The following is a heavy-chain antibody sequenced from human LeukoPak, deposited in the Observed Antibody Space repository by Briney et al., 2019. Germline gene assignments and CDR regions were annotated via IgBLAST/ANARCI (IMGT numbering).Heavy chain of an antibody. V-gene: IGHV3-48*01. Sequence: GGALRQSCVGSGCTRITYSMNCVGQAPGRGREGVAYINCHSHSLHYAGSVRGRLTISLDNAKNSLYLQMNSLITEDTAVYYCARVKLVVVPAAMAEDPYYMDVWAKGPRSPSP. CDR1: GCTRITYS. J-gene: IGHJ6*03. D-gene: IGHD2-2*01. CDR2: INCHSHSL. CDR3: ARVKLVVVPAAMAEDPYYMDV.